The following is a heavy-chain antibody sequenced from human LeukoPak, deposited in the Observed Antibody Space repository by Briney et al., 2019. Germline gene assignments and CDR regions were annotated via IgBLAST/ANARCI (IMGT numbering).Heavy chain of an antibody. CDR1: GGSISSYY. CDR2: IYTSGST. V-gene: IGHV4-4*09. Sequence: PSETLSLTCTVSGGSISSYYWSWIRQPPGKGLEWIGYIYTSGSTNYNPSLKSRVTISVDTSKNQFSLKLSSVTAADTAVYYCARFPNTIYYYYMDVWGKGTTVTVSS. J-gene: IGHJ6*03. CDR3: ARFPNTIYYYYMDV. D-gene: IGHD4/OR15-4a*01.